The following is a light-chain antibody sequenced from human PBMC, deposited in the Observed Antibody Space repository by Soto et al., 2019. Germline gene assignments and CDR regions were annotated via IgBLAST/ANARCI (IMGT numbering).Light chain of an antibody. CDR1: QSVSSN. CDR2: GAS. V-gene: IGKV3-15*01. Sequence: EIVMTQSTATLSVSPGERATLSCRASQSVSSNYLAWYQQKPGQAPRLLIYGASSRAPDIPARFSGSGSGTEFTLTISRLQSEDFAVYYCHQYNDWPLTFGGGTKVDIK. CDR3: HQYNDWPLT. J-gene: IGKJ4*01.